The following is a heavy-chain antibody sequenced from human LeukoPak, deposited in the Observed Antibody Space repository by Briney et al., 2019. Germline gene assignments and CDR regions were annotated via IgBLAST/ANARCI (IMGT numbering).Heavy chain of an antibody. D-gene: IGHD3-22*01. CDR1: GFTFSSYS. J-gene: IGHJ6*02. CDR2: ISSSSSTI. CDR3: ARDKRDYYDSSGYFFYYYYGMDV. V-gene: IGHV3-48*01. Sequence: PGGSLRLSCAASGFTFSSYSMNWVRQAPGKGLEWVSYISSSSSTIYYADSVKGRFTISRDNAKNSLYLQMNSLRAEDTAVYYCARDKRDYYDSSGYFFYYYYGMDVWGQGTTVTVSS.